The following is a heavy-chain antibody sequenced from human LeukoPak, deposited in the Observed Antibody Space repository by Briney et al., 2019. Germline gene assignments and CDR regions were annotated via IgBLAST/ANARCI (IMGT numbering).Heavy chain of an antibody. Sequence: SETLSLTCTVSGGSLGREFWTWIRQSPGKGLEWIGYIYDIGTTNYNPSLKSRVTIFVDTSRNQFSLNLTSVTAADTAVYYCARLYGSGPRGSFDIWGQGTLVTVSS. CDR1: GGSLGREF. CDR3: ARLYGSGPRGSFDI. J-gene: IGHJ3*02. CDR2: IYDIGTT. D-gene: IGHD3-10*01. V-gene: IGHV4-59*08.